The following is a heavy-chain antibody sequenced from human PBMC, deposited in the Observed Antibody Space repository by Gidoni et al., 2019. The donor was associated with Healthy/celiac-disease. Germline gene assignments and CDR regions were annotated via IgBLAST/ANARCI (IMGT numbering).Heavy chain of an antibody. D-gene: IGHD2-8*01. CDR2: ISGSGGST. CDR3: AKDLPRIVLMVYATPGY. CDR1: GFTFSSYA. Sequence: EVQLLESGGGLVQPGGSLRLSCAASGFTFSSYAMSWGRQAPGKGLEWVSAISGSGGSTYYADSVKGRFTISRDNSKNTLYLQMNSLRAEDTAVYYCAKDLPRIVLMVYATPGYWGQGTLVTVSS. J-gene: IGHJ4*02. V-gene: IGHV3-23*01.